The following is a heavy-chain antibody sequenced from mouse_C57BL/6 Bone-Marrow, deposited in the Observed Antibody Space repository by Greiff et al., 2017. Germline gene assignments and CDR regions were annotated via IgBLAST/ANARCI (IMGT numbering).Heavy chain of an antibody. CDR1: GYTFTDYY. Sequence: EVQLQASGPVLVKPGASVKMSCKASGYTFTDYYMNWVKQSHGKSLEWIGVINPYNGGTSYNQKFKVKATLTVEKSSSTAYMELNGLTSEGSAVYYCARWRWLRRRRYYFDYWGQGTTLTVSS. CDR2: INPYNGGT. V-gene: IGHV1-19*01. J-gene: IGHJ2*01. D-gene: IGHD2-2*01. CDR3: ARWRWLRRRRYYFDY.